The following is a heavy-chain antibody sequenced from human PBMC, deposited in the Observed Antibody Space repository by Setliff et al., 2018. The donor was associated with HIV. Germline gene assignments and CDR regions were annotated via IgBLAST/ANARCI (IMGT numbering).Heavy chain of an antibody. CDR1: GYTFTAYV. CDR2: VTVGDGNT. J-gene: IGHJ4*02. V-gene: IGHV1-3*01. CDR3: VIGSAARPFDY. D-gene: IGHD6-6*01. Sequence: ASVKVSCKASGYTFTAYVMHLVRQAPGQRLEWMGWVTVGDGNTKYSQKFQGRVTITRDTSASTAYMELSSLRSEDTAVYYCVIGSAARPFDYWGQGTLVTVSS.